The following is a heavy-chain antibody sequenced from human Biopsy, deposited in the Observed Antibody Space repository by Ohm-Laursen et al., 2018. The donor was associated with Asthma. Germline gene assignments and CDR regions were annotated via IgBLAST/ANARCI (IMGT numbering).Heavy chain of an antibody. J-gene: IGHJ4*01. CDR2: IVFASGAT. V-gene: IGHV1-58*01. CDR1: GVALSGYT. CDR3: AAGRTSLRGESLI. Sequence: SVKVSCNASGVALSGYTFEWVRQARGLGLEWIAWIVFASGATNYAQNFQDRLTVTRDMSAGSVSMELRGLSSTDTAVYYCAAGRTSLRGESLIWGQGTLVSVSS. D-gene: IGHD2/OR15-2a*01.